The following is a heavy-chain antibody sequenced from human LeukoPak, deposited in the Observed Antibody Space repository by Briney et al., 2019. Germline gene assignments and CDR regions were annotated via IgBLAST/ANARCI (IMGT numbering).Heavy chain of an antibody. J-gene: IGHJ4*02. V-gene: IGHV3-23*01. CDR1: GFIFSSYA. CDR3: AKDTGTSRNYIALVAATHF. D-gene: IGHD2-15*01. CDR2: ISSSGYNT. Sequence: GGSLRLSCAASGFIFSSYAMSWVRQAPGKGLEWVSGISSSGYNTYHADSVKGRSTISRDNSKNTLYLLMNSLRAEDTAVYYCAKDTGTSRNYIALVAATHFWGQGTLLTVSS.